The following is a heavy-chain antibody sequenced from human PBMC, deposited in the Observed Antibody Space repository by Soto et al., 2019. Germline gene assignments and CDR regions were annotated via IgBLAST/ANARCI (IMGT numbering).Heavy chain of an antibody. D-gene: IGHD2-15*01. V-gene: IGHV3-23*01. CDR2: ISGSGGST. Sequence: GGSLRLSCAASGFTFSTYAMSWVRQAPGKGLEWVSAISGSGGSTYYADSVKGRFTISRDNSKNTLYLQMNSLRAEDTAVYYCVRTFCSGGNCFQFGYWAQGTLVTVSS. CDR1: GFTFSTYA. CDR3: VRTFCSGGNCFQFGY. J-gene: IGHJ4*02.